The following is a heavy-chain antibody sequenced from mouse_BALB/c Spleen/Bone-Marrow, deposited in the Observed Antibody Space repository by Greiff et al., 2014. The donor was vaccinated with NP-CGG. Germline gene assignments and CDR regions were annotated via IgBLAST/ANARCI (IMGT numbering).Heavy chain of an antibody. V-gene: IGHV2-2*01. CDR3: VRKGYTGYFDV. CDR2: IWSGGST. J-gene: IGHJ1*01. D-gene: IGHD2-2*01. CDR1: GFSLTTYG. Sequence: QVQLQQSGPGLVKPSQSLSITCTVSGFSLTTYGLHWIRQSPGKGLEWLGVIWSGGSTDYNAAFISRLIITKDNSKSQVFFKMNSLQTDDTAIYYCVRKGYTGYFDVWGAGTTVTVSS.